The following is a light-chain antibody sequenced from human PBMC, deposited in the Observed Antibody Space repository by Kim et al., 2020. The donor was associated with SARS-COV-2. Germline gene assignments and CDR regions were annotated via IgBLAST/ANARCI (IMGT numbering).Light chain of an antibody. CDR2: KAS. J-gene: IGKJ1*01. CDR3: QQYKTEPWT. CDR1: QSISIW. Sequence: DIQMTQSPSTLSASVGDRVTITCRATQSISIWLAWYEQKLGKAPKLLIYKASVLESGVPSRFSGSGSGTEFSLTISGLQPDDFATYYCQQYKTEPWTFGQGTKVEIK. V-gene: IGKV1-5*03.